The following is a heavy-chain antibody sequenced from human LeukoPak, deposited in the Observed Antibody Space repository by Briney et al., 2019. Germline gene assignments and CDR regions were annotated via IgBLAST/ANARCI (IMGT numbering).Heavy chain of an antibody. CDR3: ARDGGLNDYGDYTPPFYAMDV. V-gene: IGHV1-69*13. CDR1: GGTFSSYA. CDR2: ITPVFGTA. J-gene: IGHJ6*02. Sequence: ASVKVSCKASGGTFSSYAISWVRQAPGQGLEWMGGITPVFGTARYAQKIQGRITITADESTSTAYMELSTLTSEDTALYYCARDGGLNDYGDYTPPFYAMDVWGQGTTVTVSS. D-gene: IGHD4-17*01.